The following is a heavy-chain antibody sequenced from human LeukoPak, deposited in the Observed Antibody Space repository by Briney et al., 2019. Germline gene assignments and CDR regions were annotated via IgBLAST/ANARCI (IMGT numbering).Heavy chain of an antibody. CDR3: ARCGWTNYYYGMDV. V-gene: IGHV5-51*01. D-gene: IGHD6-19*01. CDR1: GYSFTTYW. CDR2: IYPGDSET. Sequence: GESLKISCKGSGYSFTTYWIGWVRQTPDKGLEWMGLIYPGDSETRYSPSFQGQVTISADKSTSTAYLQWSSLKASDTAMYYCARCGWTNYYYGMDVWGQGTTVTVSS. J-gene: IGHJ6*02.